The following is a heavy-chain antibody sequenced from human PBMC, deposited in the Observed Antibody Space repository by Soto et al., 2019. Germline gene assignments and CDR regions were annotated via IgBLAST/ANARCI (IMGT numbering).Heavy chain of an antibody. Sequence: PSETLSLTCAVSGVSIHNSHSFWGWIRQPPGKGLEFIGSVYYSGGSHYNPSLKGRVTISVDTSNNQVSLRVNSVTAADTAVYYCGRVVEGATRHTDSDSWGQGIQVTVSS. D-gene: IGHD2-15*01. CDR3: GRVVEGATRHTDSDS. CDR1: GVSIHNSHSF. CDR2: VYYSGGS. V-gene: IGHV4-39*02. J-gene: IGHJ5*02.